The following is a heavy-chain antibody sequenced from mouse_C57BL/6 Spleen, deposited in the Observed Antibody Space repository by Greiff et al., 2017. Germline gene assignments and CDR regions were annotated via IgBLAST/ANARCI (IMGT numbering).Heavy chain of an antibody. V-gene: IGHV1-80*01. D-gene: IGHD1-1*01. J-gene: IGHJ2*01. CDR3: ARSTTVVAFDY. CDR1: GYAFSSYW. Sequence: QVQLQQSGAELVKPGASVKISCKASGYAFSSYWMNWVKQRPGKGLEWIGQIYPGDGDTNYNGKFKGKATLTADKSSSTAYMQLSSLTSEDSAVYFCARSTTVVAFDYWGQGTTLTVSS. CDR2: IYPGDGDT.